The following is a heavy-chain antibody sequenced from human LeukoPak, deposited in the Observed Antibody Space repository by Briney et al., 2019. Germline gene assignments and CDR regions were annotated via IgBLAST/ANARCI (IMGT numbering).Heavy chain of an antibody. Sequence: GGSLRLSCVASGFTLSGYEMNWVRQAPGKGLEWVSYISTSGTIIYYADSVKGRFTVSRDNAKNSLYLQMNSLRAEDTAVYYCARDATPDSPAATEDYYYGMDVWGQGTTVTVSS. D-gene: IGHD2-15*01. V-gene: IGHV3-48*03. CDR1: GFTLSGYE. CDR2: ISTSGTII. CDR3: ARDATPDSPAATEDYYYGMDV. J-gene: IGHJ6*02.